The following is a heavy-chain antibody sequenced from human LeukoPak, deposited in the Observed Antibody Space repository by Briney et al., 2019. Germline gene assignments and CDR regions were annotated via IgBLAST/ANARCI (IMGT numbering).Heavy chain of an antibody. V-gene: IGHV3-13*01. CDR3: ARGGIQVSGIDEIDY. CDR1: EFALRDYD. Sequence: QAGGSLRLSCAASEFALRDYDMHWVRQVTGKGLEWVSAIGISGDTYYPNSVKGRFTVSRENAKNSLYLQMNSLTAGDTAVYYCARGGIQVSGIDEIDYWGQGTLVTVSS. D-gene: IGHD6-19*01. J-gene: IGHJ4*02. CDR2: IGISGDT.